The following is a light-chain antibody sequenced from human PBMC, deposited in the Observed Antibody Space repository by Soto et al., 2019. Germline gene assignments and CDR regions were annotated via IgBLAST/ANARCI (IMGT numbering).Light chain of an antibody. CDR1: SSDIGAYNR. V-gene: IGLV2-18*02. CDR2: AVN. CDR3: SSFTSSNTYV. Sequence: QSALTQPPSVSGSPGQSVAISCTGTSSDIGAYNRVSWYQQPPGTAPKLMIYAVNNRPSGVPDRFSGSKSGNTAPLTISGLQADDEADYYCSSFTSSNTYVFGTGTKLTVL. J-gene: IGLJ1*01.